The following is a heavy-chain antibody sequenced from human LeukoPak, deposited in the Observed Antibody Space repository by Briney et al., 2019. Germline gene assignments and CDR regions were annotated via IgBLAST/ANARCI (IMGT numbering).Heavy chain of an antibody. CDR2: VSASGGST. CDR3: AKDQYSSGWSEGYFDY. CDR1: GFTFSSFA. V-gene: IGHV3-23*01. J-gene: IGHJ4*02. Sequence: GGSLRLSCAASGFTFSSFAMSWVRQAPGRGLEWVSAVSASGGSTYYADSVKGRFTISRDNSKNTLYLQMNSLRAEDTAVYCCAKDQYSSGWSEGYFDYWGQGTLVTVSS. D-gene: IGHD6-19*01.